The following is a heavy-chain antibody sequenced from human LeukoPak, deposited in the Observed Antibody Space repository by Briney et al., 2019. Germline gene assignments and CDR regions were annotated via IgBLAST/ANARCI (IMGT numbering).Heavy chain of an antibody. J-gene: IGHJ4*02. Sequence: PGGSLRLSCAASGFTFSSYGMHWVRQAPGKGLEWVAVISYDGSNKYNADSVKGRFTISRDNSKNTLYLQMNSLRAEDTAVYYCAKLTVTTPGLYWGQGTLVTVSS. D-gene: IGHD4-17*01. V-gene: IGHV3-30*18. CDR2: ISYDGSNK. CDR1: GFTFSSYG. CDR3: AKLTVTTPGLY.